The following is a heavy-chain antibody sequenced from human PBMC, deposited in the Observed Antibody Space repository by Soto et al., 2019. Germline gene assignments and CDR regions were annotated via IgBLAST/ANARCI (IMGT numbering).Heavy chain of an antibody. J-gene: IGHJ5*02. D-gene: IGHD5-12*01. Sequence: QVQLQESGPGLVKPSQTLSLTCTVSGGSISSGGYYWSWIRQHPGKGLEWIGYIYYSGSTYYNPSHKMRVTISVDTSKNQFSLKLSSVTAGDTAVYYCARDSVSYSGYDLGGGDVGFDPWGQGTLVTVSS. V-gene: IGHV4-31*03. CDR1: GGSISSGGYY. CDR3: ARDSVSYSGYDLGGGDVGFDP. CDR2: IYYSGST.